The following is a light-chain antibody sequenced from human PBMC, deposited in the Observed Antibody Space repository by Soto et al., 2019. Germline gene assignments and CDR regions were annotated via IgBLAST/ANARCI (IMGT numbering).Light chain of an antibody. CDR3: QRHGTSAIT. J-gene: IGKJ5*01. CDR1: QTVIRNY. V-gene: IGKV3-20*01. CDR2: GAS. Sequence: EIVLTQSPDTLSLSPGERVTLSCRDIQTVIRNYLACHQQKPGQTPRLLVSGASSRATGIPDRFSGSASGTDFILTISGLEPEDFAVFYCQRHGTSAITFGQGTRLEIK.